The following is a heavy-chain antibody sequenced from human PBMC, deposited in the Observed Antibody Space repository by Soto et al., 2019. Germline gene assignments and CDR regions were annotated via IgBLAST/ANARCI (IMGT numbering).Heavy chain of an antibody. D-gene: IGHD4-17*01. V-gene: IGHV4-59*01. Sequence: LSLTCTVSGGSISSYYWSWIRQPPGKGLEWIGYIYYSGSTNYNPSLKSRVTISVDTSKNRFSLKLSSVTAADTAVYYCARGQETYGGNTRFDYWGQGTLVTVSS. CDR1: GGSISSYY. J-gene: IGHJ4*02. CDR2: IYYSGST. CDR3: ARGQETYGGNTRFDY.